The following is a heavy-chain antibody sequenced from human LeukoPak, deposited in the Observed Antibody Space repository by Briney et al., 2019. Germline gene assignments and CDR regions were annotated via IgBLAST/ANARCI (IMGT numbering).Heavy chain of an antibody. V-gene: IGHV3-7*01. J-gene: IGHJ4*02. D-gene: IGHD6-19*01. CDR2: IEQDGSDK. CDR1: GFTFSNYW. CDR3: ARDRDGSGWVELDY. Sequence: GGPLRLSCAASGFTFSNYWMSWVRQAPGKGLEWVASIEQDGSDKYYVDSVRGRFTISRDNVDNSLYLQMNSLRAEDTAVYYCARDRDGSGWVELDYWGQGTLVTVSS.